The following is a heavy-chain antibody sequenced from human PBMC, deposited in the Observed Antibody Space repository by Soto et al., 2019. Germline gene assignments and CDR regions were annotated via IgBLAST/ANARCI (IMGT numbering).Heavy chain of an antibody. J-gene: IGHJ4*02. V-gene: IGHV1-69*10. Sequence: ASVKVSCKASGGTFSSYAISWVRQAPGQGLEWMGGIIPIFGIANYAQKFQGRVTITADKSTSTAYMELSSLRSEDTAVYYCARQNGGGATTYYFDYWGQGTLVTV. CDR1: GGTFSSYA. CDR2: IIPIFGIA. CDR3: ARQNGGGATTYYFDY. D-gene: IGHD1-26*01.